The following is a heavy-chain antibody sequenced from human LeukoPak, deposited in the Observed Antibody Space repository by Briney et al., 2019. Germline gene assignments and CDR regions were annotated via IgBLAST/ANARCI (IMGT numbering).Heavy chain of an antibody. CDR1: GYTFTSYD. CDR2: MSSNSGDT. Sequence: GASVKVSCKASGYTFTSYDINWVRQATGRGPEWMGWMSSNSGDTGYAQNFQGRVTMTRDTSISTAYMELSSLRSEDTAVYYCARGPPNWGYDYWGQGTLVTVSS. CDR3: ARGPPNWGYDY. J-gene: IGHJ4*02. V-gene: IGHV1-8*01. D-gene: IGHD7-27*01.